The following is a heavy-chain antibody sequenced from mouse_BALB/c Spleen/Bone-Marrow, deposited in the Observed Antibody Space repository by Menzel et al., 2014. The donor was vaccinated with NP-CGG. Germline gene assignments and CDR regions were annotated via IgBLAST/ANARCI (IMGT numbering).Heavy chain of an antibody. CDR2: INPSNGRS. Sequence: VQLKESGAELVKPGASVKLSCKASGYTFTSHWMHWVKQRPGQGLEWIGEINPSNGRSNYNEKFKSKATLTVDKSSSTAYMQLSSLTSEDSAVYYCARRGNYGAMDYWGQGTSVTVSS. CDR3: ARRGNYGAMDY. CDR1: GYTFTSHW. J-gene: IGHJ4*01. V-gene: IGHV1S81*02. D-gene: IGHD2-1*01.